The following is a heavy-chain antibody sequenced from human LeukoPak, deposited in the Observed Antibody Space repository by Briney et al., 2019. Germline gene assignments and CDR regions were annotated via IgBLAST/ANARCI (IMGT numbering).Heavy chain of an antibody. CDR3: SRVRVSFDY. J-gene: IGHJ4*02. D-gene: IGHD3-10*01. V-gene: IGHV3-74*01. Sequence: GGSLRLSCVASGFTFSDHWMHWVRQAPGKGLVWVSRIRNDGGETNYADSVKGRFTISRDNAKNTLFLQMNSLRAEDTAVYYCSRVRVSFDYWGQGTLVTVAS. CDR1: GFTFSDHW. CDR2: IRNDGGET.